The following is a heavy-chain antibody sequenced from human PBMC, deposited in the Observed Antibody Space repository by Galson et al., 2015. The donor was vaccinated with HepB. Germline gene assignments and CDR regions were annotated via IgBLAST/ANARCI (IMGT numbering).Heavy chain of an antibody. D-gene: IGHD3-22*01. CDR1: GFTFSGSG. J-gene: IGHJ5*02. CDR3: STTSILVGSFDP. Sequence: SLRLSCAASGFTFSGSGIHWVRQASGKGLEWIGRIRSKANNYATAYTASVEGRFTVSRDDSKNTAFLQMNSLKADDTAIYYCSTTSILVGSFDPWGQGTLVTVSS. CDR2: IRSKANNYAT. V-gene: IGHV3-73*01.